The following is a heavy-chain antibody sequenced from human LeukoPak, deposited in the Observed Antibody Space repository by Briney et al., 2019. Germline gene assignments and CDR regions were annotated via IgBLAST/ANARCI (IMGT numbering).Heavy chain of an antibody. CDR1: GYTFTSYG. CDR3: GRGIQSFDP. CDR2: INPKSGDT. J-gene: IGHJ5*02. Sequence: GASVKVSCKASGYTFTSYGISWVRQAPGQGLEWMGWINPKSGDTNYAQKFQDRVTMTRDTSTSTGYMGLRSLRSEDTAVYYCGRGIQSFDPWGQGTLVTVSS. V-gene: IGHV1-18*01.